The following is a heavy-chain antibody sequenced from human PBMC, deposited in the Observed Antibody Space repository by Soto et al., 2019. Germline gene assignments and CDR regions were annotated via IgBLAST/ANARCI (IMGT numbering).Heavy chain of an antibody. CDR3: ARVLEPMVRGGKNIDAFDI. Sequence: PSETLSLTCTVSGGSISSYYWSWIRQPPGKGLEWIGYIYYSGSTNYNPSLKSRVTISVDTSKNQFSLKLSSVTAADTAVYYCARVLEPMVRGGKNIDAFDIWGQGTMVTVSS. CDR2: IYYSGST. D-gene: IGHD3-10*01. J-gene: IGHJ3*02. CDR1: GGSISSYY. V-gene: IGHV4-59*01.